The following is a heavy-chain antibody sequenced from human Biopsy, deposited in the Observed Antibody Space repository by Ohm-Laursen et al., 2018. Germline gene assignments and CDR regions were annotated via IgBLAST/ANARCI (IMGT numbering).Heavy chain of an antibody. CDR3: ARHGSQGYCTGGSCVDY. Sequence: GTLSLICIVSGGSISSNYYYWGWIRQPPGKGLEWIGSIYYRGNTNYNPSLKSRVTISVDTSKNQFSLKLSSATAADTAVFYCARHGSQGYCTGGSCVDYWGQGALATVSS. V-gene: IGHV4-39*01. J-gene: IGHJ4*02. CDR1: GGSISSNYYY. D-gene: IGHD2-15*01. CDR2: IYYRGNT.